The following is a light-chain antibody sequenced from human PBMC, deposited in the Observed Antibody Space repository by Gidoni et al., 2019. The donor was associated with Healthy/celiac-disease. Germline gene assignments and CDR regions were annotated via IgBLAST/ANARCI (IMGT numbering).Light chain of an antibody. CDR3: QQYYSTPRT. V-gene: IGKV4-1*01. Sequence: DIVMTQSPDSLAVSLGERATINCKSSQSVLYSSNNKNYLAWYQQKPGQPPKLLIYWASTWESGVPDRFSGSGSGTDFTLTISSLQAEDVAVYYCQQYYSTPRTFGQXTKVEIK. CDR1: QSVLYSSNNKNY. J-gene: IGKJ1*01. CDR2: WAS.